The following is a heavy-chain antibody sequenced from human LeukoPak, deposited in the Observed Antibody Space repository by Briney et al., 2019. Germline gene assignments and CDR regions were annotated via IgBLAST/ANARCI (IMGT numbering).Heavy chain of an antibody. CDR2: ISSSSSTI. CDR1: GFNFSNHC. V-gene: IGHV3-48*01. D-gene: IGHD1-26*01. J-gene: IGHJ3*02. CDR3: ARDRGSYIPDAFDI. Sequence: GSLEIFCAGSGFNFSNHCKNWVRQAPGKGPGGVSYISSSSSTIYYADSVKGRFTISRDDAKNSLYLQMNSLRAEDTAVYYCARDRGSYIPDAFDIWGQGTMVTVSS.